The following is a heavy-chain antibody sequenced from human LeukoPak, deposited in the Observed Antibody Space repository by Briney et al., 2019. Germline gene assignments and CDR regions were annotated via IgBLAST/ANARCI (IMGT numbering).Heavy chain of an antibody. CDR2: INPNSGGT. Sequence: GASVKVSCKASGYTFTGYYMHWVRQAPGQGLEWMGWINPNSGGTNYAQKFQGRVTMTRDTSISTAYMELSRLRSDDTAVYYCARDREYSSSLHFDYWGQGTLVTVSS. CDR1: GYTFTGYY. CDR3: ARDREYSSSLHFDY. J-gene: IGHJ4*02. D-gene: IGHD6-6*01. V-gene: IGHV1-2*02.